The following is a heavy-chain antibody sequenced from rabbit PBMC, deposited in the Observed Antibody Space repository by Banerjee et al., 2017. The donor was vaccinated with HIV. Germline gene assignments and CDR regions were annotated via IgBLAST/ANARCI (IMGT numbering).Heavy chain of an antibody. D-gene: IGHD8-1*01. V-gene: IGHV1S40*01. CDR3: ARDTGSSFSSYGMDL. CDR2: IYTGSSGFT. CDR1: GFSFSSSYD. J-gene: IGHJ6*01. Sequence: PGASLTLTCTASGFSFSSSYDMCWVRQAPGKGLEWIGCIYTGSSGFTYSASWAKGRFTISKTSSTTVTLQMTSLTAADTATYFCARDTGSSFSSYGMDLWGPGTLVTVS.